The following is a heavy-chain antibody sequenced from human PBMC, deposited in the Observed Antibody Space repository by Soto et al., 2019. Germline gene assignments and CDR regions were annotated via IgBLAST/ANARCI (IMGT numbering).Heavy chain of an antibody. J-gene: IGHJ6*02. CDR2: IVVGSGNT. CDR1: GFTFTSSA. D-gene: IGHD3-22*01. V-gene: IGHV1-58*01. Sequence: ASGKVSCKASGFTFTSSAVQRVRQARGQRLEWIGWIVVGSGNTNYAQKFQERVTITRDMSTSTAYMELSSLRSEDTAVYYCAAGVDSSGYYYPWIGYYGMDVWGQGTTVTVSS. CDR3: AAGVDSSGYYYPWIGYYGMDV.